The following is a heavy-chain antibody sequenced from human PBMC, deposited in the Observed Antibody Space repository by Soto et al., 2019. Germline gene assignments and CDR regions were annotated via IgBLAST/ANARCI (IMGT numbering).Heavy chain of an antibody. CDR2: AYYRSKWYN. V-gene: IGHV6-1*01. CDR3: VRLIGNSWLDF. Sequence: PSQTLSLTCAISGDSVSSSSVTWNWIRQSPSRGLEWLGRAYYRSKWYNDYAESVKSRITINPDTSKNQFSLHLNSATPEDTAVYYCVRLIGNSWLDFWGQGTLVTVS. CDR1: GDSVSSSSVT. D-gene: IGHD1-26*01. J-gene: IGHJ5*01.